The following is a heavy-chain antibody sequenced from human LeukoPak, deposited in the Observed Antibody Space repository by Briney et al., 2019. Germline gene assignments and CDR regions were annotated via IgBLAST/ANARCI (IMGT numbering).Heavy chain of an antibody. CDR1: GFTFSSYA. V-gene: IGHV3-23*01. Sequence: GGSLRLSCAASGFTFSSYAMSWVRQAPGKGLEWVSAISGSGGSTYYADSVKGRFTISRDNSKNTLYLQMNSLRAEDTAVYYCAKLLYYDFWSGSNYFDYWGQGTLVTVSS. J-gene: IGHJ4*02. CDR2: ISGSGGST. CDR3: AKLLYYDFWSGSNYFDY. D-gene: IGHD3-3*01.